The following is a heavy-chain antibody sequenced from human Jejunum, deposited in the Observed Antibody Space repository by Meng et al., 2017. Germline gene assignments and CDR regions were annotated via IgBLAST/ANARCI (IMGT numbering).Heavy chain of an antibody. V-gene: IGHV4-31*01. J-gene: IGHJ4*02. CDR2: IYYSGTT. CDR3: ARADCRGDRCRFDD. D-gene: IGHD2-15*01. CDR1: GGPIRSGDYY. Sequence: GLGLVNPSQTLSPTCTFPGGPIRSGDYYWAWIRQYPGKGLEWIGYIYYSGTTYYNPSLKSLLIISIDKSKNQFSLKLTSATAADTAVYYYARADCRGDRCRFDDWGQGALVTVSS.